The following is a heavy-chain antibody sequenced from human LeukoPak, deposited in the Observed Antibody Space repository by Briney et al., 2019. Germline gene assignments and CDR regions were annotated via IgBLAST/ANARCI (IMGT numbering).Heavy chain of an antibody. D-gene: IGHD1-26*01. V-gene: IGHV3-21*01. CDR1: GFTFSTYN. CDR2: ISSSSNYI. CDR3: ARDVGASAPDAFDI. J-gene: IGHJ3*02. Sequence: GGSLRLSCAASGFTFSTYNMKWVRQAPGKGLEWVSSISSSSNYIYYADSVKGRFTISRDNAKNSLYLQMNSLRVEDTDVYYCARDVGASAPDAFDILGQGTMVTVSS.